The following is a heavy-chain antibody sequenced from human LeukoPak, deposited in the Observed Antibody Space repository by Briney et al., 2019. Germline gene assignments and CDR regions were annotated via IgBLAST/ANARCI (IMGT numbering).Heavy chain of an antibody. V-gene: IGHV3-74*01. Sequence: GGSLRLSCAASGFTFSSYAMSWVRQSPGTGLVWVSRINSDGSSTTSADSVKGRFTISRDNAKNTLYLQMNSLRAEDTAVYYCAKGGATVIDYWGQGTLVTVSS. CDR1: GFTFSSYA. CDR2: INSDGSST. J-gene: IGHJ4*02. D-gene: IGHD4-17*01. CDR3: AKGGATVIDY.